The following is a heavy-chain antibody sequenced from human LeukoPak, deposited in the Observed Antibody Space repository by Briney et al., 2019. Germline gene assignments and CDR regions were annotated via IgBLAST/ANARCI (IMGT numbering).Heavy chain of an antibody. V-gene: IGHV3-23*01. CDR1: GFTFSSYA. Sequence: PGGSLRLSYAASGFTFSSYAMSWVRQAPGKGLEWVSVISGSGGSTYYADSVKGRFTISRDNSKNTLYLQMNSLRAEDTAVYYCARDRKAAGFDYWGQGTLVTVSS. J-gene: IGHJ4*02. CDR3: ARDRKAAGFDY. D-gene: IGHD6-13*01. CDR2: ISGSGGST.